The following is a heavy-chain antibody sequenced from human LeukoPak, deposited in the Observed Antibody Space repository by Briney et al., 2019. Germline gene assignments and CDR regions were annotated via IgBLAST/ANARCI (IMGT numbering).Heavy chain of an antibody. CDR1: GYTFTSYG. CDR2: ISAYNGNT. V-gene: IGHV1-18*01. CDR3: ARCSGQWLVHHDAFDI. J-gene: IGHJ3*02. D-gene: IGHD6-19*01. Sequence: GESLKISCKASGYTFTSYGISWVRQAPGQGLEWMGWISAYNGNTNYAQKLQGRVTMTTDTSTSTAYMELRSLRSDDTAVYYCARCSGQWLVHHDAFDIWGQGTMVTVSS.